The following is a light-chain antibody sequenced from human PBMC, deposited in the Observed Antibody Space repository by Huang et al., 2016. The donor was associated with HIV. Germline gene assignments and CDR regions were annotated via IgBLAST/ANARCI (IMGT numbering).Light chain of an antibody. J-gene: IGKJ5*01. V-gene: IGKV1-NL1*01. CDR3: QQYYTTPRDT. CDR2: AAS. Sequence: DIQMTQSPSSLSASVGDRVTITCRASQDIRSSLAWYQQKPGKAPKLLLFAASRLESGVPSRFSGSESGTDYTLTISSLQPEDFATYYCQQYYTTPRDTVGQGTRLAIK. CDR1: QDIRSS.